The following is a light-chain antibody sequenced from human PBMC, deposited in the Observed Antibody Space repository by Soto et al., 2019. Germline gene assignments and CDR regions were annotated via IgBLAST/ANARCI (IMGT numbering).Light chain of an antibody. CDR2: DVS. CDR1: SSDVGGYNY. J-gene: IGLJ1*01. CDR3: SSYTSSTIYV. V-gene: IGLV2-14*03. Sequence: QSALTQPASVSGSPGQSITISCTGTSSDVGGYNYVSWYQQHPGKAPKLLIYDVSNRPSGVSDRFSGSKSGNTASLTISGLQAGDEAEYYCSSYTSSTIYVLGTGTKLTVL.